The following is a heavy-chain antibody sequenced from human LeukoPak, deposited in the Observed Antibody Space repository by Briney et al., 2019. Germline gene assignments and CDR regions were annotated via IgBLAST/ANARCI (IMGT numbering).Heavy chain of an antibody. CDR3: ARLDTNYYDSSGYYVFDY. CDR2: IYPGDSDT. V-gene: IGHV5-51*01. Sequence: GESLKISCKGSGYSFTSYWIGWVRPMPGKGLEWMGIIYPGDSDTRYSPSFQGQVTISADKSISTAYLQWSSLKASDTAMYYCARLDTNYYDSSGYYVFDYWGQGTLVTVSS. CDR1: GYSFTSYW. D-gene: IGHD3-22*01. J-gene: IGHJ4*02.